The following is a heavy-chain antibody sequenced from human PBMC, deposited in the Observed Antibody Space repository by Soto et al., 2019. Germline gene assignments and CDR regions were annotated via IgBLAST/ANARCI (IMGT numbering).Heavy chain of an antibody. Sequence: PGGSLRLSCAASGFTFSSYAMSWVRQAPGKGLEWVSAISGSGGSTYYADSVKGRFTISRDNSKNTLYLQMNSLRAEDTAVYYCAKSKGFGDSPAKNYYYYGMDVWGQGTTVTVSS. CDR3: AKSKGFGDSPAKNYYYYGMDV. V-gene: IGHV3-23*01. CDR1: GFTFSSYA. CDR2: ISGSGGST. D-gene: IGHD3-10*01. J-gene: IGHJ6*02.